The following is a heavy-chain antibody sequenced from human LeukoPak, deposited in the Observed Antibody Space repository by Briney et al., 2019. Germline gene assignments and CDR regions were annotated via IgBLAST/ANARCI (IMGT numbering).Heavy chain of an antibody. Sequence: GGSLRLSCAASGFTFSSYWMTRVRQAPGKGLEWVANINQDGGEKYYVDSVKGRFTISRDNAKNSLYLQMNSLRAEDTAVYYCTRAGLLWFGESKSDYWGQGTLVTVSS. CDR2: INQDGGEK. CDR3: TRAGLLWFGESKSDY. CDR1: GFTFSSYW. J-gene: IGHJ4*02. V-gene: IGHV3-7*01. D-gene: IGHD3-10*01.